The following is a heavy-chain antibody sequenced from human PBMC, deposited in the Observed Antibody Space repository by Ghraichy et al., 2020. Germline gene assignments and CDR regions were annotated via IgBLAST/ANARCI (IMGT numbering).Heavy chain of an antibody. CDR1: GGFISKYY. J-gene: IGHJ6*02. V-gene: IGHV4-59*08. CDR2: IRYSGVTDSAST. Sequence: SQTLSLTCTVSGGFISKYYWTWVRQSPGKGLEWIGYIRYSGVTDSASTNYNPSLNSRVIMLVDMSKNQFSLKLSSVTAADTAVYYCARSGLDGNYFDYYYYAMDVWGQGTTVSVSS. CDR3: ARSGLDGNYFDYYYYAMDV. D-gene: IGHD3-22*01.